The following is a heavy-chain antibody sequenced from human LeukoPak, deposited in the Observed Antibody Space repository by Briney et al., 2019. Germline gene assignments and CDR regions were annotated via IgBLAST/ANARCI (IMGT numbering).Heavy chain of an antibody. CDR3: ARRYSSGWYDY. D-gene: IGHD6-19*01. V-gene: IGHV4-39*01. J-gene: IGHJ4*02. Sequence: PSETLSLTCTVSGGSISSSSYYWGRIPQPPGKGLEWIGSIYYSGSTYYNPSLKSRVTISVDTSKNQFALKLSSVTAADTAVYYCARRYSSGWYDYWGQGTPLIVSS. CDR1: GGSISSSSYY. CDR2: IYYSGST.